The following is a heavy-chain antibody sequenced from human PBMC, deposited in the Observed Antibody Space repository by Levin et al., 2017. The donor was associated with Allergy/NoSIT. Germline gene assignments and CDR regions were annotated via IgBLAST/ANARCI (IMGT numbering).Heavy chain of an antibody. V-gene: IGHV3-30*18. J-gene: IGHJ4*02. CDR1: GFTFSSYG. Sequence: GGSLRLSCAASGFTFSSYGMHWVRQAPGKGLEWVAVISYDGSNKYYADSVKGRFTISRDNSKNTLYLQMNSLRAEDTAVYYCAKEGAWNDVLSYWGQGTLVTVSS. CDR3: AKEGAWNDVLSY. CDR2: ISYDGSNK. D-gene: IGHD1-1*01.